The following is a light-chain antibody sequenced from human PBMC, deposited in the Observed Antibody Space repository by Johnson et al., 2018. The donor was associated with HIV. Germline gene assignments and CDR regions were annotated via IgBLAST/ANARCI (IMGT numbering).Light chain of an antibody. Sequence: LTQPPSVSAAPGQRVNISCSGHSSNIENYFVSWYQQLRGAAPRLLIYEDYKRPSGIPDRFSGSKSGASATLGITGLQTGDEADYYCGVWDASLSPHYVFGTGTTITVL. CDR2: EDY. CDR3: GVWDASLSPHYV. V-gene: IGLV1-51*02. J-gene: IGLJ1*01. CDR1: SSNIENYF.